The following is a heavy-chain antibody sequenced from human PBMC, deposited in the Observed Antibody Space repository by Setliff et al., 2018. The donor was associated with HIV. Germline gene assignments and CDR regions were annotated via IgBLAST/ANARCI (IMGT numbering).Heavy chain of an antibody. V-gene: IGHV2-5*01. CDR2: IYWNNNK. D-gene: IGHD1-1*01. Sequence: PTLVNPTQTLTLTCTFSGLSLSTSGVGVGWIRQSPGKALEWLAFIYWNNNKHHSTSLKSRLTVTKDTSKNRVVFTMTNMDPVDTATYYCAYSGRQLRGPYFDFWGQGTPVTVSS. CDR3: AYSGRQLRGPYFDF. J-gene: IGHJ4*02. CDR1: GLSLSTSGVG.